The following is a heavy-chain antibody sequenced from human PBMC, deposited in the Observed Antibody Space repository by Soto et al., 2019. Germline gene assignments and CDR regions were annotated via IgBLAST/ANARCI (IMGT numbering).Heavy chain of an antibody. CDR1: GFTFSSYA. J-gene: IGHJ4*02. D-gene: IGHD3-3*01. V-gene: IGHV3-23*01. CDR2: ISGSGGST. Sequence: GGSLRLSCAASGFTFSSYAMSWVRQAPGKGLEWVSAISGSGGSTYYADSVKGRFTISRDNSKNTLYLQMNSLRAEDTAVYYCAKDSKASYYDFWSGYSDYWGQGTLVTVSS. CDR3: AKDSKASYYDFWSGYSDY.